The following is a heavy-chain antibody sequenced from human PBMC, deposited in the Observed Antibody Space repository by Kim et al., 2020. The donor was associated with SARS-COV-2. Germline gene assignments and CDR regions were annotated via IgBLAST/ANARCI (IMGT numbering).Heavy chain of an antibody. CDR1: GFTFSSYS. V-gene: IGHV3-21*01. J-gene: IGHJ6*03. CDR3: ARDFAVADDTLLYYYYYYMDV. D-gene: IGHD6-19*01. Sequence: GGSLRLSCAASGFTFSSYSMNWVRQAPGKGLEWVSSISSSSSYIYYADSVKGRFTISRDNAKNSLYLQMNSLRAEDTAVYYCARDFAVADDTLLYYYYYYMDVWGKGTMVTVSS. CDR2: ISSSSSYI.